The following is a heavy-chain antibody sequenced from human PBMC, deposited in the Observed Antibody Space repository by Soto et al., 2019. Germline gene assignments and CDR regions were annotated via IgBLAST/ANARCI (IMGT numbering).Heavy chain of an antibody. Sequence: GGSLRLSCAASGFTFSSYAMNWVRQAPGKGLEWVSAISGSGGRTYYVDSVKVRFTISRDNSRNTLYLQMNSLRAEDTAVYYCARDPEVVVTAPDYWGQGTLVTVSS. CDR3: ARDPEVVVTAPDY. CDR2: ISGSGGRT. J-gene: IGHJ4*01. CDR1: GFTFSSYA. V-gene: IGHV3-23*01. D-gene: IGHD2-21*02.